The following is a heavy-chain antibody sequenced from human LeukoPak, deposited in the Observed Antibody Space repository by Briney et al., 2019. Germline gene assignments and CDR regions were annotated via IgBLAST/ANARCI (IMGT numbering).Heavy chain of an antibody. CDR2: IRYDGSNK. V-gene: IGHV3-30*02. J-gene: IGHJ4*02. CDR3: AKDYYDSRIFDY. Sequence: GGSLRLSCAASGFTFSSYSLNWVRQAPGKGLEWVAFIRYDGSNKYYADSVKGRFTISRDNSKNTLYLQMNSLRAEDTAVYYCAKDYYDSRIFDYWGQGTLVTVSS. CDR1: GFTFSSYS. D-gene: IGHD3-22*01.